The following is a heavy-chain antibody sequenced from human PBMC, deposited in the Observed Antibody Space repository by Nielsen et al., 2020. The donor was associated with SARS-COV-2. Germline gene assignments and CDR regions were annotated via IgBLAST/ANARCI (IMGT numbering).Heavy chain of an antibody. V-gene: IGHV3-13*01. CDR2: IGTGGDT. Sequence: GESLKISCAASGFTFNNYDMHWVRQATGKGLEWVSAIGTGGDTFYPGSVKGRFTISRENVKNSLYLQMNSLRAGDTAVYYCARAGALSSSWYSMDFWGQGTTVTVSS. J-gene: IGHJ6*02. CDR1: GFTFNNYD. D-gene: IGHD6-13*01. CDR3: ARAGALSSSWYSMDF.